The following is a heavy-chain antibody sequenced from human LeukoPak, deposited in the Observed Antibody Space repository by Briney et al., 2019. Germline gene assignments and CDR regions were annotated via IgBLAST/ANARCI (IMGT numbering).Heavy chain of an antibody. Sequence: GGSLRLSCAASGFTFSSYGMHWVRQAPGKGLEWVAFIRYDGTNKYYADSVKGRFTISRDNSKNTLYLQMSSLRPEDTAVYYCARVRDSSSWFSFYFDYWGQGTPVTVSS. D-gene: IGHD6-13*01. J-gene: IGHJ4*02. V-gene: IGHV3-30*02. CDR2: IRYDGTNK. CDR3: ARVRDSSSWFSFYFDY. CDR1: GFTFSSYG.